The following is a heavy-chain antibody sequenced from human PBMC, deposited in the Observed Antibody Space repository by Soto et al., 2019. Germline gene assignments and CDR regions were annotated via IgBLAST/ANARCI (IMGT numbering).Heavy chain of an antibody. Sequence: GESLKISCEGSGYSFTSYWIGWVRQMPGKGLEWMGIIYPGDSDTRYSPSFQGQVTISADKSISTAYLQWSSLKASDTAMYYCARLRDLRFLEWSRMDVWGQGTTVTVSS. CDR3: ARLRDLRFLEWSRMDV. V-gene: IGHV5-51*01. CDR1: GYSFTSYW. CDR2: IYPGDSDT. D-gene: IGHD3-3*01. J-gene: IGHJ6*02.